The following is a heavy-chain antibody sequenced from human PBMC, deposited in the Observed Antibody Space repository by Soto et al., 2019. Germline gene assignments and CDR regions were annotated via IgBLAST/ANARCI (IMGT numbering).Heavy chain of an antibody. CDR3: ATLPSGYYYDGLDV. J-gene: IGHJ6*02. CDR2: INHSGST. CDR1: GASLRRYY. Sequence: SDTLSLTCAFYGASLRRYYLSWIRQHPGMGLEWIGEINHSGSTNYKPSLKSRVSISLDTSNNQFSLKLSSVTAADTAVYYCATLPSGYYYDGLDVWGQGTTVNVSS. V-gene: IGHV4-34*01. D-gene: IGHD3-10*01.